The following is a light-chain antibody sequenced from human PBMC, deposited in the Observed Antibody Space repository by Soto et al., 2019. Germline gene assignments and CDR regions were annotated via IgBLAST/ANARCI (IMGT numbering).Light chain of an antibody. CDR2: GAS. CDR3: QQRSNWLLIT. Sequence: EIVLTQSPGTLSLSPGERATLSCRASQSVSSSYLAWYQQKPGQAPRLLIYGASSRATGIPDRFSGSGSGTDFTLTISRLEPEDFAVYYCQQRSNWLLITFGQGTRLEIK. J-gene: IGKJ5*01. V-gene: IGKV3D-20*02. CDR1: QSVSSSY.